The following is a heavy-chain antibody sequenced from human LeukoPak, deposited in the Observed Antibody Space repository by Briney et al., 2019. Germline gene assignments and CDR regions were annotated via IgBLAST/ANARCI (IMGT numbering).Heavy chain of an antibody. CDR1: GGSISSSSYY. Sequence: SETLSLTCIVSGGSISSSSYYWGWIRQPPGKGLEWIGSIYYSGSTYYNPSLKSRVTISVDTSKNQFSLKLSSVTAADTAVYYCARGGAMVHFDYWGQGTLVTVSS. D-gene: IGHD5-18*01. V-gene: IGHV4-39*07. CDR3: ARGGAMVHFDY. CDR2: IYYSGST. J-gene: IGHJ4*02.